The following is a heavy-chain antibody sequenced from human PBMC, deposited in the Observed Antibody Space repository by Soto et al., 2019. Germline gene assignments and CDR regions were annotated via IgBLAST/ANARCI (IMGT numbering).Heavy chain of an antibody. CDR3: ARDTWVAAVTGMMRI. D-gene: IGHD6-13*01. Sequence: ASVKVSCKTSGYTFNTYGINWVRQAPGQGLELMGWISAYDGKTTYAEKFQGRVTLTTDTSTSTAYMELRSLRSDDTAMYYCARDTWVAAVTGMMRIWGQGTMVTVSS. J-gene: IGHJ3*02. V-gene: IGHV1-18*01. CDR1: GYTFNTYG. CDR2: ISAYDGKT.